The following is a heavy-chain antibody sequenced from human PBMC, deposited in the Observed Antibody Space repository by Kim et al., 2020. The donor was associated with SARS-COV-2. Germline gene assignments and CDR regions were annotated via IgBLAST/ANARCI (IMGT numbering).Heavy chain of an antibody. Sequence: GGSLRLSCAASGFTFSGSTMHWVRQASGKGLEWVGRIRSRANNYATAYAASVRGRFTISRDDSKSTAYLQVNSLKTEDTAVYYCTSLREDYWGQGTLVTVSS. V-gene: IGHV3-73*01. D-gene: IGHD3-10*01. CDR3: TSLREDY. J-gene: IGHJ4*02. CDR2: IRSRANNYAT. CDR1: GFTFSGST.